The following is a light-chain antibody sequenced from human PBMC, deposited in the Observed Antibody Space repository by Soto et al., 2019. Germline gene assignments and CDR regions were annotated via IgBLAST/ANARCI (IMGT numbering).Light chain of an antibody. J-gene: IGKJ4*01. CDR2: GAS. CDR1: QSVSSSY. CDR3: QQYGSSPA. Sequence: EIVLTQSPGTLSLSPGERATLSCRASQSVSSSYLAWYQQKPGQAPRLLICGASSRATGIPDRFSGSGSGTDFTLTISRLEPEDFALYYCQQYGSSPAFGGGTKVEIK. V-gene: IGKV3-20*01.